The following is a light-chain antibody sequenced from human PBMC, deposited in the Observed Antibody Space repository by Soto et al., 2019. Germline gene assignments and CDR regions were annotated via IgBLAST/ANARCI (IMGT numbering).Light chain of an antibody. CDR3: TSYSSGSTPVI. CDR1: SSDIGDYDY. CDR2: DVN. J-gene: IGLJ2*01. Sequence: QSVLTQPASVSGSPGQSITLSCTGTSSDIGDYDYVSWYQRHPGKAPKLIIYDVNNRPSGVSDRFSGSKSGNTASLTISGLQAEDEADYYCTSYSSGSTPVIFGGGTQLTVL. V-gene: IGLV2-14*03.